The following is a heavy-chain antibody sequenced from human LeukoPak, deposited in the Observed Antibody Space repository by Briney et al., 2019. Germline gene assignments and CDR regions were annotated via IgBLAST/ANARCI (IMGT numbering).Heavy chain of an antibody. Sequence: PSETLSLTCTVSDGSISSYYWSWIRQPAGKGLEWIGRIYTSGSTNYNPSLKSRVTISVDTSRNQFSLNLKSVTAADTAVYYCARGMVTTAVGAFDVWGQGTMVTVPS. J-gene: IGHJ3*01. CDR3: ARGMVTTAVGAFDV. CDR2: IYTSGST. V-gene: IGHV4-4*07. CDR1: DGSISSYY. D-gene: IGHD4-17*01.